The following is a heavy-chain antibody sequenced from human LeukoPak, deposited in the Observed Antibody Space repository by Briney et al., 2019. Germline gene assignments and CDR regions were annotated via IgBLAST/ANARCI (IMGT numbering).Heavy chain of an antibody. J-gene: IGHJ4*02. CDR3: ARSLGRYYYGSGSPADSLCY. CDR2: INPNSGGT. CDR1: GYTFTVYY. Sequence: ASVKVSCKASGYTFTVYYMHWVRQAPGQGLEWMGWINPNSGGTNYAQKFQGRVTMTRDTSISTAYMELSRLRSDDTAVYYCARSLGRYYYGSGSPADSLCYWGQGTLVTVSS. V-gene: IGHV1-2*02. D-gene: IGHD3-10*01.